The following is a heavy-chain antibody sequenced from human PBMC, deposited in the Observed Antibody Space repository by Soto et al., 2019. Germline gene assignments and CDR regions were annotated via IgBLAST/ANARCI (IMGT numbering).Heavy chain of an antibody. D-gene: IGHD5-12*01. V-gene: IGHV1-46*01. CDR2: INPSGGST. Sequence: ASVKVSCKASGYTFTSYYMHWVRQAPGQGPEWMGIINPSGGSTSYAQKFQGRVTMTRDTSTSTVYMELSSLRSEDTAVYYCARSRVATLFDYWGQGTLVTVSS. CDR3: ARSRVATLFDY. J-gene: IGHJ4*02. CDR1: GYTFTSYY.